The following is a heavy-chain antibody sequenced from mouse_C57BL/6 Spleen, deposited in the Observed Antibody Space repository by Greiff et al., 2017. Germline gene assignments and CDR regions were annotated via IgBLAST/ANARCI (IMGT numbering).Heavy chain of an antibody. V-gene: IGHV2-6-1*01. Sequence: VQLQQSGPGLVAPSQSLSITCTVSGFSLTSYGVHWVRQPPGKGLEWLVVIWSDGSTTSTSALKSRLSISKDTSNSQVFLNMNSLQTDDTAMYYCARHYYGSSYGWYFDVWGTGTTVTVSS. CDR1: GFSLTSYG. J-gene: IGHJ1*03. D-gene: IGHD1-1*01. CDR3: ARHYYGSSYGWYFDV. CDR2: IWSDGST.